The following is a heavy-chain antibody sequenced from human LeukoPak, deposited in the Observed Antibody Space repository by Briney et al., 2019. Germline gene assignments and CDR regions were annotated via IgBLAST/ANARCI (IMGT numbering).Heavy chain of an antibody. CDR3: ARIHQSITIFGVVIDAFDI. Sequence: ASVKVSCKASCYSFINYGINWVRQAPGQRLEWMGWINTSNGNTNFAQKFQGRVTMTTDTSTSTAYMELRSLRSDGTAVYYCARIHQSITIFGVVIDAFDIWGQGTMVTVSS. CDR1: CYSFINYG. CDR2: INTSNGNT. V-gene: IGHV1-18*01. J-gene: IGHJ3*02. D-gene: IGHD3-3*01.